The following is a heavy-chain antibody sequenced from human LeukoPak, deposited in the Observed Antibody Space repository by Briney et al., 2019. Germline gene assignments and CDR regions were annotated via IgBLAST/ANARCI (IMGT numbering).Heavy chain of an antibody. CDR1: GGSFSGYY. Sequence: PSETLSLTCAVYGGSFSGYYWSWIRQPPGNGLEWIGEINHSGSTNYNPSLKSRVTISVDTSKNQFSLKLSSVTAADTAVYYCARRSRRLAYCGGDCYPRYWYFDLWGRGTLVTVSS. CDR3: ARRSRRLAYCGGDCYPRYWYFDL. CDR2: INHSGST. V-gene: IGHV4-34*01. J-gene: IGHJ2*01. D-gene: IGHD2-21*02.